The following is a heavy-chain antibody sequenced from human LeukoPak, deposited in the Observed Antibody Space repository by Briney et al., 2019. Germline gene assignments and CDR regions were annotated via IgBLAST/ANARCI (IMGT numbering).Heavy chain of an antibody. D-gene: IGHD2-15*01. V-gene: IGHV3-21*01. CDR3: AREDSEAFDI. CDR2: ISSSSSYI. Sequence: GGSLRLSCAASGFTFSSYSMNWDREAPGKGLEWVSSISSSSSYIYYADSVKGRFTISRDNAKNSLYLQMNSLRAEDTAVYYCAREDSEAFDIWGQGTMVTVSS. CDR1: GFTFSSYS. J-gene: IGHJ3*02.